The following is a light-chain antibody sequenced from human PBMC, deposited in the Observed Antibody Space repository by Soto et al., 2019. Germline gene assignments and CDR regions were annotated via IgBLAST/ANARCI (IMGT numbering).Light chain of an antibody. J-gene: IGLJ1*01. CDR1: SSDVGAYNY. CDR3: SSYTSSNTLV. V-gene: IGLV2-14*01. CDR2: EVS. Sequence: QSVLTQPASVSGSPGQSITISCTGTSSDVGAYNYVSWFQQHPGEAPTLIISEVSNRPSGVSNRFSGSKSGNAASLTISGLQAEDEADYYCSSYTSSNTLVFGTGTKVTVL.